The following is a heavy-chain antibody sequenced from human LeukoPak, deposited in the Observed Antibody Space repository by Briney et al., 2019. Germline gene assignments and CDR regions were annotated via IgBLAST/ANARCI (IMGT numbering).Heavy chain of an antibody. CDR3: ARVGTGEVVTYYFDY. CDR2: IYSGGST. J-gene: IGHJ4*02. V-gene: IGHV3-66*01. CDR1: GFTVSSNY. D-gene: IGHD3-22*01. Sequence: TGGSLRLSCAASGFTVSSNYMSWVRQAPGKGLEWVSVIYSGGSTYYADSVKGRFTISRDNSKNTLYLQMNSLRAEDTAVYYCARVGTGEVVTYYFDYWGQGTLVTVSS.